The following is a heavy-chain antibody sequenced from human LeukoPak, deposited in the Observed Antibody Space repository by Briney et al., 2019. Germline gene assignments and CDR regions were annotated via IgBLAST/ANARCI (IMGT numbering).Heavy chain of an antibody. Sequence: PGGSLRLSCVASGFSVTSYAMSWVRQAPGKGLGWVSVIYSGGSTYYADSVKGRFTISRHNSKNTLYLQMNSLRAEDTAVYYCARDSRGTMVRGAWTVWGQGTTVTVSS. CDR2: IYSGGST. V-gene: IGHV3-53*04. D-gene: IGHD3-10*01. CDR3: ARDSRGTMVRGAWTV. J-gene: IGHJ6*02. CDR1: GFSVTSYA.